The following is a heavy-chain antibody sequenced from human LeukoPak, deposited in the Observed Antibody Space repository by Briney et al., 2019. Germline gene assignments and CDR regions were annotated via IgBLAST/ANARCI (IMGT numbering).Heavy chain of an antibody. CDR2: ISVCGSAI. CDR1: GFAFSDYY. V-gene: IGHV3-11*01. J-gene: IGHJ3*02. CDR3: ARDLDAFEI. Sequence: GGTLRLSCAASGFAFSDYYMCWIRQAPGQGLDWVSYISVCGSAISYADSFKGRFTTSRADAKNTQYLQMNSLSADAAAVYYFARDLDAFEIWGQGTMVTVSS.